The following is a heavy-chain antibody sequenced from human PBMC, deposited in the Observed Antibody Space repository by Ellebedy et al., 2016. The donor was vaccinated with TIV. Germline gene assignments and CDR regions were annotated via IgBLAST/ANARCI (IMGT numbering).Heavy chain of an antibody. V-gene: IGHV1-3*01. CDR2: INAGNGNT. CDR3: ARSDTMRRKTGTTAYGY. CDR1: GYTFTSYA. D-gene: IGHD1-1*01. J-gene: IGHJ4*02. Sequence: ASVKVSCKASGYTFTSYAMHWVRQAPGQRLEWMGWINAGNGNTKYSQKFQGRVTITRDTSASTAYLELSSLRSEDTAVFYCARSDTMRRKTGTTAYGYWGQGTLVTVSS.